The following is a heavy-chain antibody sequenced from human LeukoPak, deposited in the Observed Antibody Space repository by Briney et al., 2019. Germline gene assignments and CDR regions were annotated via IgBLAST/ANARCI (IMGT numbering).Heavy chain of an antibody. Sequence: GGSLRLSCAASGFPFSSYSMTWVRQAPGKGLEWVANIKPDGTTKFYVDSVRGRFTISRDNALNSLYLQMNSLRAEDTAIYYCARSIPYGTTWYGRSDYWGQGTLVTVSS. V-gene: IGHV3-7*03. CDR1: GFPFSSYS. J-gene: IGHJ4*02. CDR3: ARSIPYGTTWYGRSDY. D-gene: IGHD6-13*01. CDR2: IKPDGTTK.